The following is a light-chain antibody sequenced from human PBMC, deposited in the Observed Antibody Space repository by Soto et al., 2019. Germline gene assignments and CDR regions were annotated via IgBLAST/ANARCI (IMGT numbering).Light chain of an antibody. V-gene: IGKV3-20*01. J-gene: IGKJ1*01. Sequence: EIVMTQSPATLSVSPGERATLSCRASQSLSRNLAWYQQKPGQAPRLLIYGASNRATGIPDRFSGSGSGTDFTLTISRLEPEDFAVYYCQQYGSSGTFGQGTKVDIK. CDR1: QSLSRN. CDR3: QQYGSSGT. CDR2: GAS.